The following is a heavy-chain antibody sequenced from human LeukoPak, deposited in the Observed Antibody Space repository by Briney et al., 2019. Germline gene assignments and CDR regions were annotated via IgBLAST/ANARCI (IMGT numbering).Heavy chain of an antibody. J-gene: IGHJ3*02. CDR3: AGKQLNSEGFDI. D-gene: IGHD1-1*01. Sequence: SETLSLTCTVSGGSISSYYWSWIRQPPGKGLEWIGYIYYSGSTNYNPSLKSRVTISVDTSKNQFSLKLSSVTAADTAVYYCAGKQLNSEGFDIWGQGTMVTVSS. CDR2: IYYSGST. CDR1: GGSISSYY. V-gene: IGHV4-59*01.